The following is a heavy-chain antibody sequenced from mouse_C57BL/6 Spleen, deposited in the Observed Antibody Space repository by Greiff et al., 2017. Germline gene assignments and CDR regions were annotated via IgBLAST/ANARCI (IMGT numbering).Heavy chain of an antibody. J-gene: IGHJ2*01. Sequence: QVQLQQPGAELVKPGASVKLSCKASGYTFTSYWMHWVKQRPGQGLEWIGMIHPNSGSTNYNEKFKSKATLTVDKSSSTAYMQLSSLTSEYSAVYYCARTPYYSFFDYWGQGTTLTVSS. CDR1: GYTFTSYW. D-gene: IGHD2-12*01. CDR2: IHPNSGST. V-gene: IGHV1-64*01. CDR3: ARTPYYSFFDY.